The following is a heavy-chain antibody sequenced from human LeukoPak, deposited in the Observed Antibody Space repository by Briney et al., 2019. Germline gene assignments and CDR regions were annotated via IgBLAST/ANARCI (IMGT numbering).Heavy chain of an antibody. CDR3: ARFYYYGSGSYSFDY. Sequence: SETLSLTCAVYGGSFSGYQWCWIRQPPGKGLEWIGEINHSGSTNYNPSLKSRVTISVDTSKNQFSLKLSSVTAADTAVYYCARFYYYGSGSYSFDYWGQGILVTVSS. D-gene: IGHD3-10*01. CDR1: GGSFSGYQ. CDR2: INHSGST. V-gene: IGHV4-34*01. J-gene: IGHJ4*02.